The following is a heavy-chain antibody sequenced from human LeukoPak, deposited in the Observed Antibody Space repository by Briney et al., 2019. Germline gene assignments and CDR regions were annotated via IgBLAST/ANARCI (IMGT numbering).Heavy chain of an antibody. CDR3: ARDPNLSANYYGRYYYMDV. D-gene: IGHD3-10*01. CDR1: GFTFSSYS. J-gene: IGHJ6*03. Sequence: GGSLRLSCAASGFTFSSYSMNWVRQAPGKGLEWVSYISSSSSTIYYADSVKGRLTISRDNAKNSLYLQMNSLRAEDTAVYYCARDPNLSANYYGRYYYMDVWGKGTTVTVSS. V-gene: IGHV3-48*01. CDR2: ISSSSSTI.